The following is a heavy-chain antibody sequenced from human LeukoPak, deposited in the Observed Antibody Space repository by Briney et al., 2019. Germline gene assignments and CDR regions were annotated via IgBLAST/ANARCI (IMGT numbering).Heavy chain of an antibody. CDR1: GFTVSSNY. V-gene: IGHV3-53*01. CDR2: IYSGGST. D-gene: IGHD3-10*01. CDR3: ARQTLDYYGSGSYPD. Sequence: GGSLRLSCAASGFTVSSNYMSWVRQAPGKGLEWVSVIYSGGSTYYADSVKGRFTISRDNSKNTLYLQMNSLRPEDTAVYYCARQTLDYYGSGSYPDWGQGTLVTVPS. J-gene: IGHJ4*02.